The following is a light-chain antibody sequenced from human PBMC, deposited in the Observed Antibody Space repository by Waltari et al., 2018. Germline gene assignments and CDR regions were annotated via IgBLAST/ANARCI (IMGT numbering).Light chain of an antibody. J-gene: IGLJ3*02. V-gene: IGLV2-14*01. CDR1: SRYVATYKN. Sequence: QSALTQPASVSGSPGQSVTISCTGCSRYVATYKNVSWYPHHPGKVPKLIIYEVSNRPSGVSNRFSGSKSGNTASLTISGLQAEDEADYYCTSYTTSTTWVFGGGTKLIVL. CDR2: EVS. CDR3: TSYTTSTTWV.